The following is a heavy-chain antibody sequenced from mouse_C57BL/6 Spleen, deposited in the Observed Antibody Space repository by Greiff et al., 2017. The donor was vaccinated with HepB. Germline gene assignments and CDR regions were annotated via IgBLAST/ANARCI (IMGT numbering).Heavy chain of an antibody. CDR1: GYTFTGYW. CDR2: ILPGSGST. V-gene: IGHV1-9*01. J-gene: IGHJ1*03. D-gene: IGHD2-4*01. Sequence: QVQLQQSGAELMKPGASVKLSCKATGYTFTGYWIEWVKQRPGHGLEWIGEILPGSGSTNYNEKFKGKATFTADTSSNTAYIQLSGLTTEDSAIYYCARRAVYYDYDEGYFDVWGTGTTVTVSS. CDR3: ARRAVYYDYDEGYFDV.